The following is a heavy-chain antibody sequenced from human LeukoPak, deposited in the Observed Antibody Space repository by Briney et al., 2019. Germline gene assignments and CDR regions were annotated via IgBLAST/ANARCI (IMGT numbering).Heavy chain of an antibody. J-gene: IGHJ5*02. CDR3: ARGNPVATAGTKGGWFDP. Sequence: SETLSLTCTVSGDSISSYYWSWIRQPPGKGLEWIGYIYDSGSTNYNPSLKSRVTISLDPSKNQFSLKLRSVTAADTALYYCARGNPVATAGTKGGWFDPWGQGTLVTVSS. CDR1: GDSISSYY. CDR2: IYDSGST. D-gene: IGHD6-13*01. V-gene: IGHV4-59*01.